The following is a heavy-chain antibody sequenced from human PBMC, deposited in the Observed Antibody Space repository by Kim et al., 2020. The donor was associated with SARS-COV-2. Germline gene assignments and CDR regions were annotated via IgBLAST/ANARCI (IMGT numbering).Heavy chain of an antibody. CDR1: GFTCSSWG. J-gene: IGHJ4*01. Sequence: GGSRRRSCAASGFTCSSWGMSWVRASAVGGRAWVAVIWFDGRNEYYASSVKGRFTISRDNFKNTLYLQMNSLRAEDTGVYYCARDGGFGGYDIGTPFD. CDR3: ARDGGFGGYDIGTPFD. V-gene: IGHV3-33*07. CDR2: IWFDGRNE. D-gene: IGHD5-12*01.